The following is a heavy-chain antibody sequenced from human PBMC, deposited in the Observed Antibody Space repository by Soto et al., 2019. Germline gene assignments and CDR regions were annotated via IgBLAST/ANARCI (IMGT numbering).Heavy chain of an antibody. D-gene: IGHD3-10*01. J-gene: IGHJ4*02. V-gene: IGHV3-21*01. CDR1: GFTFSSYS. CDR3: ARSLGYYGSGSSLYY. CDR2: ISSSSSYI. Sequence: GGSLRLSCAASGFTFSSYSMNWVRQAPGKGLEWVSFISSSSSYIYYADSVKGRFTISRDNAKNSLYLQMNSLRAEDTAVYYCARSLGYYGSGSSLYYWGQGTLVTVSS.